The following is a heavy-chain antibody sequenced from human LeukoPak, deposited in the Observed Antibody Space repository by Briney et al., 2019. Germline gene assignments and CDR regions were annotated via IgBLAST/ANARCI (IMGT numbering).Heavy chain of an antibody. Sequence: ASVTVSCTASGYTFTSYYMHWVRQAPGQGLEWMGIINPSGGSTSYAQKFQGRVTMTRDMSTSTAYMEVRSLTSADTAVYYCARVVAADGGDELDIWGQGTLITVSS. CDR3: ARVVAADGGDELDI. J-gene: IGHJ3*02. CDR1: GYTFTSYY. D-gene: IGHD6-13*01. V-gene: IGHV1-46*01. CDR2: INPSGGST.